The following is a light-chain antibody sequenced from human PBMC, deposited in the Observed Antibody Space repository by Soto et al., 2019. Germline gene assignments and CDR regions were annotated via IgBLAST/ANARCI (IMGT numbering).Light chain of an antibody. CDR2: EVS. Sequence: QSALTQPASVSGSPGQSITISCTGSSSDIGAYNYVSWFQQYPGKAPKLIISEVSNRPSGVSNRFSGSKSGTAASLTISGLQTEEEADYFCFSFTTDWTHVFGTATKVTVL. J-gene: IGLJ1*01. CDR3: FSFTTDWTHV. V-gene: IGLV2-14*01. CDR1: SSDIGAYNY.